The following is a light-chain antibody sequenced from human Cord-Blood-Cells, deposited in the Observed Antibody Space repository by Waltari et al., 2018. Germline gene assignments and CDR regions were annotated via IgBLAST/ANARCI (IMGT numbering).Light chain of an antibody. J-gene: IGLJ1*01. CDR3: GAWEDSLDGYV. V-gene: IGLV1-44*01. CDR2: SNS. Sequence: QSVLTQPPSASGTPGQRLTISCSGSSSNIGSNTVNWYHQLPGTAPKLLRYSNSRRPSAVPDRFSGSKSGTSAYLAIGGVQSEDEAYYYCGAWEDSLDGYVFGTGTKLTVL. CDR1: SSNIGSNT.